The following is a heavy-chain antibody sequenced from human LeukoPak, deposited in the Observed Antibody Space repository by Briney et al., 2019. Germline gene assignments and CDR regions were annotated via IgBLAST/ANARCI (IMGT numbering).Heavy chain of an antibody. CDR1: GFTFSTYG. V-gene: IGHV3-33*01. J-gene: IGHJ4*02. CDR2: IWYDGSYK. D-gene: IGHD3-10*01. Sequence: GRSLRLSCAASGFTFSTYGMHWVRQAPGEGLEWVASIWYDGSYKYYADSVRGRFTVSRDTSKNTLYLQMNSLRAEDTAVYYCAREAHYYGSGIGYYFDYWGQGTLVTVSS. CDR3: AREAHYYGSGIGYYFDY.